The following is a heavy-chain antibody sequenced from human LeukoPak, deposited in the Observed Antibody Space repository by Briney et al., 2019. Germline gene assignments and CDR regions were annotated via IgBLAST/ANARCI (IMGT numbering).Heavy chain of an antibody. Sequence: PSETLSLTCTVSGGSISSYYWSWIRQPPGKGLEWIGYIYYSGSTNYNPSLKSRVTISVDTSKNQFSLKLSSVTAADTAVYYCARAHITIFGVVIHNWFDPWGQGTLVTVSS. CDR1: GGSISSYY. CDR2: IYYSGST. CDR3: ARAHITIFGVVIHNWFDP. J-gene: IGHJ5*02. V-gene: IGHV4-59*01. D-gene: IGHD3-3*01.